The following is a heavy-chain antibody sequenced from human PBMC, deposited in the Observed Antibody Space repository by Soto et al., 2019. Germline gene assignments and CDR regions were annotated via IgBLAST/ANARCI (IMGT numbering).Heavy chain of an antibody. Sequence: SETLSLTCTVSGVSISSGGLYWSWIRHLPGKGLEWIGNIYYSGSTSYNKSLQSRITMSVDTSKNQFSLILSFVTAADTAMYYCARKVSIGYSYFDYWGQGALVTVSS. CDR3: ARKVSIGYSYFDY. CDR2: IYYSGST. D-gene: IGHD5-18*01. CDR1: GVSISSGGLY. V-gene: IGHV4-31*03. J-gene: IGHJ4*02.